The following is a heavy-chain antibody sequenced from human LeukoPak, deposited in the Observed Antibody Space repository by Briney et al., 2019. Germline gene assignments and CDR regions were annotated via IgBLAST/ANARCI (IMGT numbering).Heavy chain of an antibody. CDR3: AKLAATSESQH. J-gene: IGHJ1*01. Sequence: GGSLRLSCAASGISFSNYSMNWVRQAPGKGLEWVSLISSSSRFIYYGDSVKGRFTISRDNSKNTLFLQMNSLRAEDTALYYCAKLAATSESQHWGQGTLVTVSS. V-gene: IGHV3-21*04. CDR1: GISFSNYS. D-gene: IGHD5-12*01. CDR2: ISSSSRFI.